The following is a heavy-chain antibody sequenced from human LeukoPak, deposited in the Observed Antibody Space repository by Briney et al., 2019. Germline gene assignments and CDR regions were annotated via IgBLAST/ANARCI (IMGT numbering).Heavy chain of an antibody. Sequence: GGSLRLSCAASGFAFSTYSMNWVRQAPGKGLEWVSSISSSGTYTYYADSVKGRFTISRDNAKNSLHLQMNSLRAGDTAVYYCARRQLTRSYCAFDIWGQGTMVTVSS. CDR1: GFAFSTYS. V-gene: IGHV3-21*01. J-gene: IGHJ3*02. CDR3: ARRQLTRSYCAFDI. D-gene: IGHD2-2*01. CDR2: ISSSGTYT.